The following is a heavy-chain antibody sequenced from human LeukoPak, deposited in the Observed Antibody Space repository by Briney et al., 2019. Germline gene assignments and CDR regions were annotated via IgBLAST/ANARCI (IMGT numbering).Heavy chain of an antibody. CDR1: GDSIRSDR. D-gene: IGHD6-19*01. CDR2: IYHTATT. V-gene: IGHV4-4*09. CDR3: ARTPARSGWAYYFDY. J-gene: IGHJ4*02. Sequence: RASETLSLTCAVSGDSIRSDRWNWNRQIPGKGLEWIGYIYHTATTNYNHSFRTRVTMSLDTSNNQFSLRLTSVTAADTAVYYCARTPARSGWAYYFDYWGQGALVTVSS.